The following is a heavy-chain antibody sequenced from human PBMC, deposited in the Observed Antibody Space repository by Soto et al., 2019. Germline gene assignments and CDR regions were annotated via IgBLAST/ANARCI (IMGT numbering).Heavy chain of an antibody. Sequence: ASVKVSCKASGYTFTSYGISWVRQAPGQGLEWMGWISAYNGNTNYAQKLQGRVTMTTDTSTSTAYMELWSLRSDDTAVYYCARVYQLLFPPENWFDPWGQGTLVTVSS. D-gene: IGHD2-2*01. CDR1: GYTFTSYG. V-gene: IGHV1-18*01. CDR2: ISAYNGNT. CDR3: ARVYQLLFPPENWFDP. J-gene: IGHJ5*02.